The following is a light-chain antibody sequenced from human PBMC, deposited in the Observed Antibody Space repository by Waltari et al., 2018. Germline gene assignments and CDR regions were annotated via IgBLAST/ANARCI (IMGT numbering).Light chain of an antibody. CDR2: GAS. CDR3: QHYLRLPVT. Sequence: EIVFTQSPGTRPLSPGERSPLSCRTSQSVTRALAWYQQKPGQAPRLLIYGASNRATGIPDRFSGSGSGTDFSLTISSLEPEDFAVYYCQHYLRLPVTFGQGTKVEVK. J-gene: IGKJ1*01. CDR1: QSVTRA. V-gene: IGKV3-20*01.